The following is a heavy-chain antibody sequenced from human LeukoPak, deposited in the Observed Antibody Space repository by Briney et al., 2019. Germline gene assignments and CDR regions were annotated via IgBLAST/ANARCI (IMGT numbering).Heavy chain of an antibody. J-gene: IGHJ4*02. Sequence: PGGSLRLSCAASGFTFSGYSMNWVRQAPGKGLEWVSHITGIGSSIYHADSVKGRFTISRDNSKDSLYLQMNSLRDEDTAVYYCARGGIYPLDYWGQGTLVTVSS. CDR3: ARGGIYPLDY. CDR2: ITGIGSSI. D-gene: IGHD1-26*01. CDR1: GFTFSGYS. V-gene: IGHV3-48*02.